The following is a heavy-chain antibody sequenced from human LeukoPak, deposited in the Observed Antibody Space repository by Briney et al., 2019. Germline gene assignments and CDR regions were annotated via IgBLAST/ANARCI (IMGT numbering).Heavy chain of an antibody. Sequence: SETLSLTCAVYGGSFSSYYWSWIRQPPGKGLEWIGYIYYSGSTNYNPSLKSRVTISVDTSKNQFSLKLSSVTAADTAVYYCAAYYDFWSGYYYWGQGTLVTVSS. CDR1: GGSFSSYY. J-gene: IGHJ4*02. CDR2: IYYSGST. V-gene: IGHV4-59*01. CDR3: AAYYDFWSGYYY. D-gene: IGHD3-3*01.